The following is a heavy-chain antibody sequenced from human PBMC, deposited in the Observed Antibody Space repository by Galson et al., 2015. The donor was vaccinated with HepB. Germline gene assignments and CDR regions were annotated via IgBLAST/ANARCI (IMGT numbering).Heavy chain of an antibody. Sequence: PALVKPTQTLTLTCTFSGFSLSTSGMRVTWIRQPPGKALEWLARIDWDDDKFYSTSLKTRLTISKDTSKNQVVLTMTNMDPVDTATYYCARPASTATYFDYWGQGTLVTVSS. J-gene: IGHJ4*02. CDR1: GFSLSTSGMR. CDR3: ARPASTATYFDY. V-gene: IGHV2-70*04. CDR2: IDWDDDK. D-gene: IGHD1-26*01.